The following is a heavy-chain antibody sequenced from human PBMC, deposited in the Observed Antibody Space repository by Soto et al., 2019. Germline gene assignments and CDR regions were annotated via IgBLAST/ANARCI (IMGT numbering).Heavy chain of an antibody. D-gene: IGHD6-19*01. J-gene: IGHJ5*02. Sequence: SVKVSCKASGGTFSSYTISWVRQAPGQGLEWMGRIIPILGIAHYAQTFQGRVTITADKSTSTAYMELSSLRSEDTAVYYCARGKLVAGTSYWFDPWGQGTLVTVSS. CDR1: GGTFSSYT. CDR2: IIPILGIA. V-gene: IGHV1-69*02. CDR3: ARGKLVAGTSYWFDP.